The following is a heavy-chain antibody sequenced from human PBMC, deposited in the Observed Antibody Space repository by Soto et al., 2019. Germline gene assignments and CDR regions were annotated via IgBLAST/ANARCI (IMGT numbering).Heavy chain of an antibody. CDR2: IAVGSGYT. CDR1: GFTFTSSA. D-gene: IGHD2-8*01. Sequence: ASVKVSCKASGFTFTSSAFQWVRQARGQRLEWIGWIAVGSGYTNYAQRFQDRVTLTRDMSTATTYMELSRLTSEDTAIYYCAADATAWQQMVPSDYWGQGTLVTVSS. V-gene: IGHV1-58*01. J-gene: IGHJ4*02. CDR3: AADATAWQQMVPSDY.